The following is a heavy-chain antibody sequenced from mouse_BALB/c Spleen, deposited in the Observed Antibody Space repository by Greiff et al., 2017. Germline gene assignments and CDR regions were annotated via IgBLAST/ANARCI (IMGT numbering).Heavy chain of an antibody. J-gene: IGHJ4*01. V-gene: IGHV1-67*01. CDR2: ISTYYGDA. D-gene: IGHD1-1*01. Sequence: VKLMESGPELVRPGESVKISCKGSGYTFTDYAMHWVKQSHAKSLEWIGVISTYYGDASYNQKFKGKATMTVDKSSSTAYMELARLTSEDSAIYYCAREGIYYGSSYAMDYWGQGTSVTVSS. CDR3: AREGIYYGSSYAMDY. CDR1: GYTFTDYA.